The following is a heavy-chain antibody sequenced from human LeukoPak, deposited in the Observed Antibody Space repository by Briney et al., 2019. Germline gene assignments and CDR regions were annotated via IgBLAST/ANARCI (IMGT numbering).Heavy chain of an antibody. CDR2: IKEDGSEK. J-gene: IGHJ3*02. D-gene: IGHD5-24*01. V-gene: IGHV3-7*01. Sequence: GGSLRLSCAASGFTFTSYWMSWVRKAPGKGLEWVANIKEDGSEKYYVGSVKGRFTISRDNAKNSLHLQMNSLRAEDTAVYYCARDLSRDGYQVFDMWGQGTMVTVSS. CDR3: ARDLSRDGYQVFDM. CDR1: GFTFTSYW.